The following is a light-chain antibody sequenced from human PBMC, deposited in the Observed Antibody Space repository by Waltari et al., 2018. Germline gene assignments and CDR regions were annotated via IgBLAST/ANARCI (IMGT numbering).Light chain of an antibody. CDR3: QQGYRTPYT. CDR2: AAS. CDR1: QSISNY. J-gene: IGKJ2*01. Sequence: DIQMTQSPSSLSASVGDRVTITCRASQSISNYLNWYQQKPGKAPKLLIYAASSLQSGGPSRLRGSGTGTDCTLTSSSLQPEDVATDCCQQGYRTPYTFGQGTKLEI. V-gene: IGKV1-39*01.